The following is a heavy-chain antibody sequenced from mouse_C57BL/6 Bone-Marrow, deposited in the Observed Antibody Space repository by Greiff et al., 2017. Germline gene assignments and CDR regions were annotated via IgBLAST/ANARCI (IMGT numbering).Heavy chain of an antibody. CDR2: IDPGNGDT. CDR3: ARGDSNYDWYFDV. CDR1: GYTFTSYN. J-gene: IGHJ1*03. D-gene: IGHD2-5*01. Sequence: QVQLQQSGAELVRPGASVKMSCKASGYTFTSYNMHWVKQTPRQGLEWIGAIDPGNGDTSYNQKFKGKATLTVDKSSSTAYMQISSLTSEASAVYCWARGDSNYDWYFDVWGTGTTVTGSS. V-gene: IGHV1-12*01.